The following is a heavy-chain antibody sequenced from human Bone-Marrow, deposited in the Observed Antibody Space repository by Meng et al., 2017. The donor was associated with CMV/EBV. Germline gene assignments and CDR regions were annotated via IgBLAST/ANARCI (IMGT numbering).Heavy chain of an antibody. V-gene: IGHV1-46*01. CDR2: INPSGGST. Sequence: GGSLRLSCKGSGYSFTSYYMHWVRQAPGQGLEWMGIINPSGGSTSYVQKFQGRVTMTRDTSTSTVYMELSSLRSEDTAVYYCARELDTTGTVAPLNVWGQGTTVTVSS. CDR1: GYSFTSYY. J-gene: IGHJ6*02. CDR3: ARELDTTGTVAPLNV. D-gene: IGHD1-1*01.